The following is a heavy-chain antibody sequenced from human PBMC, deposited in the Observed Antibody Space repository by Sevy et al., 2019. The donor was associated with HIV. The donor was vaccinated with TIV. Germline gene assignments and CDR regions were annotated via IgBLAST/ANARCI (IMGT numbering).Heavy chain of an antibody. CDR1: GYTFTGYY. Sequence: ASVKVSCKASGYTFTGYYMHWVRQAPGQGLEWMGWINPNSGGTNCAQKFQGRVTMTRDTSISTAYMELSRLRSDDTAVYYCARQVPAAAFDIWGQGTMVTVSS. CDR3: ARQVPAAAFDI. D-gene: IGHD2-2*01. V-gene: IGHV1-2*02. J-gene: IGHJ3*02. CDR2: INPNSGGT.